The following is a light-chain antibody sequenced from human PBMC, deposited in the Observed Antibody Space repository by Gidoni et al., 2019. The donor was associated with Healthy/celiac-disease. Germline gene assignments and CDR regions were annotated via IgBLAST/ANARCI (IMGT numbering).Light chain of an antibody. V-gene: IGKV1-27*01. CDR3: QKYNSALLFT. J-gene: IGKJ3*01. CDR1: QGISNY. Sequence: DIPMTQSPSSLSASVGDRVTIPCRASQGISNYLAWYQQKPGKVPKLLIYAASTLQTGVPSRFSGSGSGTDFTLTISSLQPEDVATYYCQKYNSALLFTFGPGTKVDIK. CDR2: AAS.